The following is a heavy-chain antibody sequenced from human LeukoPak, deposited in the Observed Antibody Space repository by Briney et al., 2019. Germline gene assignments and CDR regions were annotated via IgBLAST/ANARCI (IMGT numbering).Heavy chain of an antibody. Sequence: RTSETLSLTCTVSGGSISNYYWSWIRQPPGKGLEWIGYIYYSGSTNYNPSLKSRVTISVDTSKNQFSLKLSSVTAADTAVYYCARVATVTTLAFDIWGQGTMVTVSS. J-gene: IGHJ3*02. D-gene: IGHD4-17*01. CDR1: GGSISNYY. V-gene: IGHV4-59*01. CDR3: ARVATVTTLAFDI. CDR2: IYYSGST.